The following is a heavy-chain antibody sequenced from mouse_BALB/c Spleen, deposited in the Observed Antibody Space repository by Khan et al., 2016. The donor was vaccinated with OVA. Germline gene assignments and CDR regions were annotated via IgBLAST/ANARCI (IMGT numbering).Heavy chain of an antibody. CDR2: INTYTGEP. CDR3: ASGGYWYFDD. Sequence: QIQLVQSGPEVKKPGETVKISCKASGYSFTNYGMNWVRQAPGKGLKWMGWINTYTGEPTYADDFKGRFAFSLETSASTAHLQINNLKNEDTATCFSASGGYWYFDDWGAGTTVTVSS. D-gene: IGHD1-1*02. J-gene: IGHJ1*01. V-gene: IGHV9-3-1*01. CDR1: GYSFTNYG.